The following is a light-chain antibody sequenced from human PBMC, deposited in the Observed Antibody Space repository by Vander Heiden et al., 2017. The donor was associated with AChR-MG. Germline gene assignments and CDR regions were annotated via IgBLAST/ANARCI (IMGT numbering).Light chain of an antibody. CDR3: QQDNNLQT. CDR1: ESVSSH. V-gene: IGKV3-15*01. CDR2: GAS. J-gene: IGKJ1*01. Sequence: EIVMTQSPATLSVSPGERATLSCRASESVSSHLAWYQQKPGQTPRLLISGASTRATGVPARFSGSGSGTEFTLTISSLQSEDLAVYYCQQDNNLQTFGQGTKVEIK.